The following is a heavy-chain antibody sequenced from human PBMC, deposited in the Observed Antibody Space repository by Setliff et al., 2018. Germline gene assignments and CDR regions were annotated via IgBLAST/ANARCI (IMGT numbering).Heavy chain of an antibody. V-gene: IGHV1-8*03. J-gene: IGHJ3*02. Sequence: GASVKVSCKASGHSFTSNDINWVRQATGQGPEWMGWLNPSSGNTGYAPKFQGRVTITRSTSLSTAYMELSSLRSEDTAIYYCARAHSGSDFHDPFDIWGQGTMVTVSS. CDR3: ARAHSGSDFHDPFDI. CDR2: LNPSSGNT. D-gene: IGHD1-26*01. CDR1: GHSFTSND.